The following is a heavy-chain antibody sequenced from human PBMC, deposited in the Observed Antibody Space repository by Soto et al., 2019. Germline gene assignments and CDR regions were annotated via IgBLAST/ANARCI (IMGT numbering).Heavy chain of an antibody. CDR3: ARDRRDGYNKNSDYFDD. D-gene: IGHD5-12*01. CDR1: GGSVSSGSYY. Sequence: SETLSLTCTVSGGSVSSGSYYWSWIRQPPGKGLEWIGYIYYSGSTNYNPSLKSRVTISVDTSKNQFSLKLSSVTAADTAVYYCARDRRDGYNKNSDYFDDWGQGTLVTVSS. V-gene: IGHV4-61*01. J-gene: IGHJ4*02. CDR2: IYYSGST.